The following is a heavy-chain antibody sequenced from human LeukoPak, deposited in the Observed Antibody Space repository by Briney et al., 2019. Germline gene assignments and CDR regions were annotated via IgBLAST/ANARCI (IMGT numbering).Heavy chain of an antibody. V-gene: IGHV3-7*01. D-gene: IGHD6-13*01. CDR1: GFTFSSYG. CDR3: ARGGQQQLNY. Sequence: PGGSLRLSCAASGFTFSSYGMHWVRQAPGKGLEWVASIKQDGSEKYYVDSVKGRFTISRDNAKNSLYLQMNSLRAEDTAVYYCARGGQQQLNYWGQGTLVTVSS. J-gene: IGHJ4*02. CDR2: IKQDGSEK.